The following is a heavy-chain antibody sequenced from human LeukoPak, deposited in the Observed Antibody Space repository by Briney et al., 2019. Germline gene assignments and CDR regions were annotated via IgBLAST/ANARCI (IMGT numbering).Heavy chain of an antibody. D-gene: IGHD2-2*01. Sequence: PGGSLRLSCAASGFTFSSYAMHWVRQAPDKGLEWVAVISYDGSNKYYADSVKGRFTISRDNSKNTLYLQMNSLRAEDTAVYYCARAESGYCSSTSCYVGGGDYWGQGTLVTVSS. V-gene: IGHV3-30*04. CDR1: GFTFSSYA. J-gene: IGHJ4*02. CDR3: ARAESGYCSSTSCYVGGGDY. CDR2: ISYDGSNK.